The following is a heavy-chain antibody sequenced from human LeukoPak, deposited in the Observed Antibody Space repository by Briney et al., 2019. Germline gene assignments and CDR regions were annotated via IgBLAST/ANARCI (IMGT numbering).Heavy chain of an antibody. CDR3: ARAPPKVTALDY. J-gene: IGHJ4*02. V-gene: IGHV3-30*04. CDR2: ISYDGSNK. CDR1: GFTFSSYA. D-gene: IGHD2-21*02. Sequence: PGGALRLSCAASGFTFSSYAMHWVRQAPGKGLEWVAVISYDGSNKYYADSVNGRFTISRDNSKNTLYLQMNSLRAEATAVYYCARAPPKVTALDYWGQGTLVTVSS.